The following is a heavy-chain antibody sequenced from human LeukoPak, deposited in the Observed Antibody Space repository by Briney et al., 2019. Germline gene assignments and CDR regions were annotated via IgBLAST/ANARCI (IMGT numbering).Heavy chain of an antibody. CDR1: GYTFTGYY. Sequence: ASVKVSCKASGYTFTGYYMHWVRQAPGQGLEWMGIINPSGGSTSYAQKFQGRVTMTRYMSTSTVYMELSSLRSEDTAVYYCARDQTHRHLLAAEGAGEGFVYWGQGTLVTVSS. J-gene: IGHJ4*02. CDR3: ARDQTHRHLLAAEGAGEGFVY. CDR2: INPSGGST. D-gene: IGHD6-13*01. V-gene: IGHV1-46*01.